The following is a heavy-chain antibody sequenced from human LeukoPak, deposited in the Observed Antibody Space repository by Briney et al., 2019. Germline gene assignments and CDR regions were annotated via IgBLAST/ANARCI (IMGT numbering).Heavy chain of an antibody. CDR2: ISSSSSYI. V-gene: IGHV3-21*01. Sequence: PGGSLRPSCAASGFTFSSYSMNWVRQAPGKGLEWVSSISSSSSYIYYADSVKGRFTISRDNAKNSLYLQMNSLRAEDTAVYYCAREPTYTNSWYTSCDYWGQGTLVTVSS. CDR3: AREPTYTNSWYTSCDY. J-gene: IGHJ4*02. CDR1: GFTFSSYS. D-gene: IGHD6-19*01.